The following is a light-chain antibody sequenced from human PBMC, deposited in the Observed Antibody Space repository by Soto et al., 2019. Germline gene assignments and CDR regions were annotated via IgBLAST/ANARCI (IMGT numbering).Light chain of an antibody. CDR2: DAS. CDR1: QSINTW. Sequence: DIQMTHSPSTLSASVGDRVTITCRASQSINTWLAWYQQKPGKAPKLLIYDASSLESGVPSRFSGSGSGTEFTLTISSLQPDDFASYYCQQYNTYERTFGQGTKVEIK. V-gene: IGKV1-5*01. J-gene: IGKJ1*01. CDR3: QQYNTYERT.